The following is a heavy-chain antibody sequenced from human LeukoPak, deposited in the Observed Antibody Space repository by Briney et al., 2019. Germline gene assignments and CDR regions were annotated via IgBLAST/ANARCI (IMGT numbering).Heavy chain of an antibody. V-gene: IGHV1-8*01. J-gene: IGHJ4*02. Sequence: GASVKVSCRSSGYTFTSYDINWVRQATGQGLEWMGWMNPNSGNTGYAQKFQGRVTMTRNTSISTAYMELSSLRSEDTAVYYCARDRAYDSSGYLPYDYWGQGTLVTVSS. D-gene: IGHD3-22*01. CDR3: ARDRAYDSSGYLPYDY. CDR2: MNPNSGNT. CDR1: GYTFTSYD.